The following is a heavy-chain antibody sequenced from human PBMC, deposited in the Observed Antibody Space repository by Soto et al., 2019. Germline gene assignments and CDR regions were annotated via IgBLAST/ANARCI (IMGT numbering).Heavy chain of an antibody. J-gene: IGHJ4*02. D-gene: IGHD2-15*01. CDR3: ARDGHGGSGYLYFDY. Sequence: GASVKVSCKASGYTFTGYAMHWVRQAPGQRLEWMGWINAGNGNTKYSQKFQGRVTITRDTSASTAYMELSSLRSEDTAVYYCARDGHGGSGYLYFDYWGQGTLVTVSS. CDR1: GYTFTGYA. V-gene: IGHV1-3*01. CDR2: INAGNGNT.